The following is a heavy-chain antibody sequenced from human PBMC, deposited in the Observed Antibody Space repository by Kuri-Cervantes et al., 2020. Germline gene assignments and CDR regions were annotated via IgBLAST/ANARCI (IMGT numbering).Heavy chain of an antibody. CDR2: IYYSGST. CDR1: GGSISSGDYY. J-gene: IGHJ4*02. V-gene: IGHV4-30-4*01. D-gene: IGHD6-19*01. CDR3: ARVGVYSSGWTFDY. Sequence: LRLSCTVSGGSISSGDYYWSWIRQPPGKGLEWIGYIYYSGSTYYNPSLKSRVTISVDTSKNQFSLKLSSVTAADPAVYYCARVGVYSSGWTFDYWGQGTLVTVSS.